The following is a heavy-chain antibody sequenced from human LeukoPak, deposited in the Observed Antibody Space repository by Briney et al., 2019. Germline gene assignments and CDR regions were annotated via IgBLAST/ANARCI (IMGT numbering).Heavy chain of an antibody. J-gene: IGHJ4*02. D-gene: IGHD3-22*01. Sequence: SETLSLTCTVSGGSISYYYWSWIRQPAGKGLEWIGRISTSGSTNCNPSLKSRVTMSVDTSKNQFSLKLSSVTAADTAVYYCARGDDSSGQGYWGQGALVTVSS. CDR1: GGSISYYY. V-gene: IGHV4-4*07. CDR3: ARGDDSSGQGY. CDR2: ISTSGST.